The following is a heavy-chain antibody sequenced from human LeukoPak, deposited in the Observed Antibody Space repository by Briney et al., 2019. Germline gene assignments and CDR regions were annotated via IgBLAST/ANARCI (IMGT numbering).Heavy chain of an antibody. D-gene: IGHD3-9*01. CDR1: GYTFTSYG. CDR3: ARDSKLGDILTGYYPFDY. CDR2: ISAYNGNT. J-gene: IGHJ4*02. V-gene: IGHV1-18*01. Sequence: ASVKVSCKASGYTFTSYGISWVRQAPGQGLEWMGWISAYNGNTNYAQKLQGRVTMTTDTSTSTAYMELGSLRSGDTAVYYCARDSKLGDILTGYYPFDYWGQGTLVTVSS.